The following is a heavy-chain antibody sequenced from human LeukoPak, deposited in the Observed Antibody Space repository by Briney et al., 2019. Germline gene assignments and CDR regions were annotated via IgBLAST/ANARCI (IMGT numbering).Heavy chain of an antibody. CDR3: ASGGYSYGS. J-gene: IGHJ5*02. CDR1: GFTHSSYN. Sequence: PGGSLSLSCAASGFTHSSYNINWVRQPPGKGLEWVSYISSSSINSTIYYVDAVKRRFIISRYNDKNSLCLQMNSLRAEDTAEYYCASGGYSYGSWGQGTLVTVSS. V-gene: IGHV3-48*01. CDR2: ISSSSINSTI. D-gene: IGHD5-18*01.